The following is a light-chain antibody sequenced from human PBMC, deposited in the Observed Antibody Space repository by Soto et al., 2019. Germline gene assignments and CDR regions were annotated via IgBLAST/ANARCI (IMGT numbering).Light chain of an antibody. CDR1: SSDVGGYNF. V-gene: IGLV2-8*01. J-gene: IGLJ2*01. CDR2: EVS. CDR3: SSYAGSNNFVV. Sequence: QSALTQPPSASGSPGQSVTISCTGTSSDVGGYNFVSWYQQHPNKAPKLMIYEVSKRPSGVPGRFSGSKSGNTASLTVAGLQAEDEADYYCSSYAGSNNFVVFGGGTKVTVL.